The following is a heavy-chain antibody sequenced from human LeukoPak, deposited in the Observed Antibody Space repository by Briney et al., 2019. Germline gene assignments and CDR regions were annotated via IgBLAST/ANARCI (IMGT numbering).Heavy chain of an antibody. CDR3: ARAHSYGSHFDY. D-gene: IGHD5-18*01. Sequence: SVKVSCKASGGTFSSYAFSWVRQAPGQGLEWMGGIIPIFGTANYAQKFQGRVTITADESTSTAYMELSSLRSEDTAVYYCARAHSYGSHFDYWGQGTLVTVSS. V-gene: IGHV1-69*13. CDR1: GGTFSSYA. J-gene: IGHJ4*02. CDR2: IIPIFGTA.